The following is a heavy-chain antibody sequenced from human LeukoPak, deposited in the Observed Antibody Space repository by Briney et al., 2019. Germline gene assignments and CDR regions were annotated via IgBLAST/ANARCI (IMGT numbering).Heavy chain of an antibody. Sequence: GGSLRLSCAASGFTFSSYSMNWVRQAPGKGLEWVSSISSSSSYIYYADSVKGRFTISRDNAKNSLYVQMNSLRAEDTAVYYCARDRDRIAARLMDWGQGTLVTVSS. CDR1: GFTFSSYS. D-gene: IGHD6-6*01. J-gene: IGHJ4*02. CDR2: ISSSSSYI. V-gene: IGHV3-21*01. CDR3: ARDRDRIAARLMD.